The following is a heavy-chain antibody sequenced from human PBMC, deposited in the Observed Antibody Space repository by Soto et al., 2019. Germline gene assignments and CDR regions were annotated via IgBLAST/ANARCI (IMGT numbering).Heavy chain of an antibody. CDR3: VRLIGNSWLDT. CDR1: GGSISSSDYY. V-gene: IGHV4-39*01. J-gene: IGHJ5*02. CDR2: IYYSGSA. Sequence: SETLSLTCTVSGGSISSSDYYWGWIRQPPGKGLEWIGNIYYSGSASYNPSLKSRVTISVGTSKNQVSLQLNSVTPDDTAVYYCVRLIGNSWLDTWGQGTLVTVSS.